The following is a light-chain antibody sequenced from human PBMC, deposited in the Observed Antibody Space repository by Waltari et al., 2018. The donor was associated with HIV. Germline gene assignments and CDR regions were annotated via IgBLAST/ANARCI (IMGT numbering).Light chain of an antibody. CDR2: QDS. V-gene: IGLV3-1*01. CDR1: KLGVND. CDR3: QAWDSSTVV. Sequence: SYELTQPPSVSVSPGQTASITCSGDKLGVNDACRYQQKPVQSPLLVIYQDSKRPSGIPERFSGSNSGNTATLTISGTQAMDEADYYCQAWDSSTVVFGGGTKLTVL. J-gene: IGLJ2*01.